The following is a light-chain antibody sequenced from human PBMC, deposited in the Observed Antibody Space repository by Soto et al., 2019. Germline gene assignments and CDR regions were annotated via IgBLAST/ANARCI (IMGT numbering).Light chain of an antibody. J-gene: IGKJ2*01. CDR3: QQRSNWPPLYT. V-gene: IGKV3-11*01. CDR2: DAS. Sequence: EIVLTHSPATLSLSPGERATLCCRASQSVSSYLAWYQQKPGQAPRLLIYDASNRATGIPARFSGSGSGTDFTLTISSLEPEDFAVYYCQQRSNWPPLYTFGQGTKLEIK. CDR1: QSVSSY.